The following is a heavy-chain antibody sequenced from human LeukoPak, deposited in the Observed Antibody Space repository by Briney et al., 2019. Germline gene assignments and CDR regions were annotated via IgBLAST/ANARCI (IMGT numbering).Heavy chain of an antibody. CDR3: ARQIASAGTAGFDC. V-gene: IGHV4-4*07. Sequence: SETLSLTCTVSGGSISSYYWSWIRQPAGKGLEWIGRIYSTGSTNYNPSLKSRVTMSVDTSKNQFSLRLRSVTAADTAVYYCARQIASAGTAGFDCWGQEALVTVSS. CDR2: IYSTGST. J-gene: IGHJ4*02. CDR1: GGSISSYY. D-gene: IGHD6-13*01.